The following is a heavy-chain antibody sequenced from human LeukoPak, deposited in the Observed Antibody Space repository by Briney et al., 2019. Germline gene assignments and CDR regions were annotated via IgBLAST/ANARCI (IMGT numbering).Heavy chain of an antibody. CDR2: TDPFTGYV. D-gene: IGHD3-10*01. CDR1: GYTFSKSY. V-gene: IGHV1-46*01. J-gene: IGHJ4*02. Sequence: ASVKVSCKASGYTFSKSYIHWVRQAPGQGLEWVGRTDPFTGYVHYANKVEGRLTVTRDTSTSTVYMDLSSLRFDDTAAYYCAREPTDGSCYFDYWGQGTLVTVSS. CDR3: AREPTDGSCYFDY.